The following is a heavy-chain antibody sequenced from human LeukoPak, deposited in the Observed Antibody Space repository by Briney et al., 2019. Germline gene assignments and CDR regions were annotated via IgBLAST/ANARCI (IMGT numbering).Heavy chain of an antibody. V-gene: IGHV3-23*01. J-gene: IGHJ4*02. CDR1: GFTFSSYD. CDR2: ISASGGRT. CDR3: AKDYGDYPFDY. D-gene: IGHD4-17*01. Sequence: PGGSLRLSCAASGFTFSSYDMSWVRQAPGKGLEWVSAISASGGRTYYADSVKGRFTISRDNSKNTMYQQMNSLRAEDTAVYYCAKDYGDYPFDYWGQGTLVTVSS.